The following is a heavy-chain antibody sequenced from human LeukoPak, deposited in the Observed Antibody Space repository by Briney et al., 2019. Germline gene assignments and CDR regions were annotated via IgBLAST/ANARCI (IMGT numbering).Heavy chain of an antibody. D-gene: IGHD2-2*01. CDR2: IKQDGSEK. CDR3: ARDFCSSTSCFYDP. J-gene: IGHJ5*02. CDR1: GFSFSRYW. Sequence: GGSLRLSCAASGFSFSRYWMSWVRQAPGKGLEWVANIKQDGSEKNYVESVKGRFTISRDNAKNSLYLQMNSLRAEDTAVYYCARDFCSSTSCFYDPWGQGTLVTVSS. V-gene: IGHV3-7*01.